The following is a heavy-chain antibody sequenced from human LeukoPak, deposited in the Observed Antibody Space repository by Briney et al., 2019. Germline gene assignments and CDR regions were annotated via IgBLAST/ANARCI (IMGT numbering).Heavy chain of an antibody. V-gene: IGHV3-23*01. CDR3: AKGSDYAWDFFNY. D-gene: IGHD5-12*01. Sequence: GGSLRLSCAASGFTFSTYAVNWVRQAPGKGLEWVSTISGSGGSPYYADSVKGRFTISRDNSKNTLYLHMNSLRAEDTAVYYCAKGSDYAWDFFNYWGQGTLVTVSS. CDR2: ISGSGGSP. J-gene: IGHJ4*02. CDR1: GFTFSTYA.